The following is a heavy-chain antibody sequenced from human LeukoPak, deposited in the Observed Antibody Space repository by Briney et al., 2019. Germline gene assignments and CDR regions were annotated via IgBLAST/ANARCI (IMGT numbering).Heavy chain of an antibody. D-gene: IGHD3-22*01. CDR3: ATKKYYYDSSHSGWFGP. J-gene: IGHJ5*02. CDR1: AFSFSSYW. V-gene: IGHV3-7*01. Sequence: GGSLRLSRAASAFSFSSYWLTWVRRAPGKGLEWVATRSQDGSEMSYVDSAKGRFTISRDNAKNSLYLQMNSLRAEDTAVYLCATKKYYYDSSHSGWFGPWGEGTLVTVSS. CDR2: RSQDGSEM.